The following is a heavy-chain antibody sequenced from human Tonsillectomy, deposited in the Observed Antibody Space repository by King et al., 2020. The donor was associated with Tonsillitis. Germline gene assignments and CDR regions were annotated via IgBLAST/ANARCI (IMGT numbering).Heavy chain of an antibody. CDR1: GFTFSSYG. CDR2: ISYDGSNK. Sequence: VQLVQSGGGVVQPGRSLGLSCAASGFTFSSYGMHWVRQAPGKGLEWVAVISYDGSNKYYADSVKGRFTISRDNSKNTLYLQMNSLRAEDTAVYYCAKDLRASSGYYYYGMDVWGQGTTVTVSS. J-gene: IGHJ6*02. D-gene: IGHD3-22*01. V-gene: IGHV3-30*18. CDR3: AKDLRASSGYYYYGMDV.